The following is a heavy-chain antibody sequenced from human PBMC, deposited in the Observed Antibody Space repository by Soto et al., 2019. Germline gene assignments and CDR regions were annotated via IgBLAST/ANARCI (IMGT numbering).Heavy chain of an antibody. J-gene: IGHJ6*02. CDR2: IIPIFGTA. V-gene: IGHV1-69*12. Sequence: QVQLVQSGAEVKKPGSSVKVSCKASGGTFSSYAISWVRQAPGQGLEWMGGIIPIFGTADYAQKFQGRATITADESTSTAYVELSSLRSEDTAVYYCAKNPENYYYGMDVWGQGTTVTVSS. CDR1: GGTFSSYA. CDR3: AKNPENYYYGMDV.